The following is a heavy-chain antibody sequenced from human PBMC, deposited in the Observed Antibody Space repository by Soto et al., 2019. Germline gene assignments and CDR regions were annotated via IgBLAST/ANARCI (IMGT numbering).Heavy chain of an antibody. V-gene: IGHV4-4*02. CDR3: AREVNSSPARGPNWFDP. D-gene: IGHD6-13*01. Sequence: QVQLQESGPGLVQPSGTLSLTCAVSGDSINNSHWWSWVRQTPGKGLEWIGETYHSGTTNYNPSPKNRVTISIDKSKNQFSLKMNSVTAADTAVYYCAREVNSSPARGPNWFDPWGQGTLVTVSS. J-gene: IGHJ5*02. CDR1: GDSINNSHW. CDR2: TYHSGTT.